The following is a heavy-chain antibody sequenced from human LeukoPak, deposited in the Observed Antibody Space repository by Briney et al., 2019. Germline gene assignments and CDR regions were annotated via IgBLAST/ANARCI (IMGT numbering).Heavy chain of an antibody. Sequence: GGSLRLSCAASGFTFSSYGMSWVRQAPGKGLEWVSAISGSGDSTYYADSVKGRFTISRDNSKNTLYLQMNSLRAEDTAVYYCAKGVYRVATTPFDYWAREPWSPSPQ. V-gene: IGHV3-23*01. D-gene: IGHD5-12*01. CDR3: AKGVYRVATTPFDY. J-gene: IGHJ4*02. CDR1: GFTFSSYG. CDR2: ISGSGDST.